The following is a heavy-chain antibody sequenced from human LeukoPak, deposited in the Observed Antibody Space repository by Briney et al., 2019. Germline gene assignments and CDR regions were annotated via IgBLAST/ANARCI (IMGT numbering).Heavy chain of an antibody. J-gene: IGHJ3*02. V-gene: IGHV1-2*02. Sequence: ASVKVSCKASGYTFTGYYMHWVRQAPGQGLEWMGWINPNSGGTNYAQKFQGRVTMTEDTSTDTAYMELSSLRSEDTAVYYCATYGANRAFDIWGQGTMVTVSS. CDR1: GYTFTGYY. CDR2: INPNSGGT. D-gene: IGHD3-10*01. CDR3: ATYGANRAFDI.